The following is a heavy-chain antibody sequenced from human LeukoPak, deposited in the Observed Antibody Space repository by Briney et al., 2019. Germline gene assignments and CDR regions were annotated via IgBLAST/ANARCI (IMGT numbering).Heavy chain of an antibody. CDR2: IYYSGST. J-gene: IGHJ4*02. Sequence: SETLSLTCTVSGGSISSSSYYWGWIRQPPGKGLEWIGSIYYSGSTYYNPSLKSRVTISVDTSKNQFSLKLSSVTAADTAVYYCARRGRSIAAIDYWGQGTLVTVSS. CDR3: ARRGRSIAAIDY. CDR1: GGSISSSSYY. D-gene: IGHD6-25*01. V-gene: IGHV4-39*01.